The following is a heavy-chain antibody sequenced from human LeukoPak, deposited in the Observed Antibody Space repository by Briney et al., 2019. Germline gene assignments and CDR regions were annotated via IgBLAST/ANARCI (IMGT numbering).Heavy chain of an antibody. CDR3: VRDDGYYYGSGTYYRH. CDR1: GFTFRSYW. D-gene: IGHD3-10*01. CDR2: ISGDESRT. J-gene: IGHJ4*02. V-gene: IGHV3-74*01. Sequence: GGSLRLSCAASGFTFRSYWMHWVRQAPGKGLVWVSHISGDESRTTYADSVQGRFTISRDNAKNTLYLQMNSLRVEDTAVYYCVRDDGYYYGSGTYYRHWGQGTLVAVSS.